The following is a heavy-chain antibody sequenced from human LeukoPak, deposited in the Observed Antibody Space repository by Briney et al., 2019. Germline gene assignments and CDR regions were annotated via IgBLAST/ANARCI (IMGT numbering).Heavy chain of an antibody. J-gene: IGHJ4*02. Sequence: PSETLSLTCTVSRGSTSTYYWSWIRQPAGKGLEWIGRIYPSGNTNFNPSLMSRVTISVDTSKNQFSLKLSSVTAADTAVYYCARGLTTVVTYFDYWGQGTLVTVSS. D-gene: IGHD4-23*01. CDR2: IYPSGNT. CDR1: RGSTSTYY. V-gene: IGHV4-4*07. CDR3: ARGLTTVVTYFDY.